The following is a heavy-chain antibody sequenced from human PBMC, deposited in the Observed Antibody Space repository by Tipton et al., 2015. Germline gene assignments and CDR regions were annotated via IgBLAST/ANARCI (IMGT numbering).Heavy chain of an antibody. Sequence: QRVQSGAEVKKPGASVKVSCKASGYTFTNYDITWERQAPGQGLEWMGWMNSKRGNTGYEQKFQDRVTMTRNTSISTAYMELNSLRSEDTAVYYCARGPIAPRPSDYWGQGTLVTVSS. V-gene: IGHV1-8*01. CDR2: MNSKRGNT. J-gene: IGHJ4*02. CDR3: ARGPIAPRPSDY. CDR1: GYTFTNYD. D-gene: IGHD6-6*01.